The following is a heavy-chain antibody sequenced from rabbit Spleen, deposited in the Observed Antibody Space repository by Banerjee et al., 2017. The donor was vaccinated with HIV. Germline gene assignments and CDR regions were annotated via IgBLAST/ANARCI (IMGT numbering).Heavy chain of an antibody. CDR2: IEPIFGNT. Sequence: VRQAPGKGLEWIGYIEPIFGNTYYASWVNGRFTISSDNAQSTVDLKMTSLTAADTATYFCARDDGSYDYIDGYFKLWGPGTLVTVS. CDR3: ARDDGSYDYIDGYFKL. D-gene: IGHD6-1*01. J-gene: IGHJ4*01. V-gene: IGHV1S43*01.